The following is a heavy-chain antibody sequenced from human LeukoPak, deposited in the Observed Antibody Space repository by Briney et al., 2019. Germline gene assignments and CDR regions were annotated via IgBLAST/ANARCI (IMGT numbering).Heavy chain of an antibody. Sequence: GESLKISCKGSRYSFTDYWIGWVRQMPGKGLEWMGIIYPGDSDTRYSPSFQGQVTISVDKSINTAYLQWSRLKASDTAMYYCARHPKSGYSGYVSDYWGQGTLVTVSS. CDR1: RYSFTDYW. J-gene: IGHJ4*02. D-gene: IGHD5-12*01. CDR3: ARHPKSGYSGYVSDY. CDR2: IYPGDSDT. V-gene: IGHV5-51*01.